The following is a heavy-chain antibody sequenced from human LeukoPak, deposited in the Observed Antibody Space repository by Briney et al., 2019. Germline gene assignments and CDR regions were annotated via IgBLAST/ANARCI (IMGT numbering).Heavy chain of an antibody. V-gene: IGHV3-74*01. CDR1: GFSISSYW. Sequence: PGGSLPLSCAASGFSISSYWRQSVRQAPGKRLLWVSRISGGVASTSYAHSVNGRSTISRANAKNTVFQQMNSVRADDTAVYYCATARSSNWFDPWGQGTLVTVSS. CDR3: ATARSSNWFDP. J-gene: IGHJ5*02. CDR2: ISGGVAST.